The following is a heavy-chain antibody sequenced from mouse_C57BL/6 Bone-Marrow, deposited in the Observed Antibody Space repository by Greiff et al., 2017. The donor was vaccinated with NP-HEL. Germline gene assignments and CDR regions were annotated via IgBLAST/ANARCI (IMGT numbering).Heavy chain of an antibody. V-gene: IGHV5-12*01. CDR3: ARHGNYVPFDY. Sequence: EVKLMESGGGLVQPGGSLKLSCAASGFTFSDYYMYWVRQTPEKRLEWVAYISNGGGSTYYPDTVKGRFTISRDNAKNTLYLQMGRLKSEDTAMYYCARHGNYVPFDYWGQGTTLTVSS. CDR1: GFTFSDYY. J-gene: IGHJ2*01. D-gene: IGHD2-1*01. CDR2: ISNGGGST.